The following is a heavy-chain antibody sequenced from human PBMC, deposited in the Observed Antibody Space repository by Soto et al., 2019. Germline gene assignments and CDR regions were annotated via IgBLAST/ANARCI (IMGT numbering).Heavy chain of an antibody. CDR2: ISAYNGNT. Sequence: GASVRVSCKASGYTFTSYGISWVRQAPGQGLEWMGWISAYNGNTNYAQKLQGRVTMTTDTSTSTAYMELRSLRSDDTAVYYCARDLGDPDYYDSSGYYSFDYWGQGTLVTVSS. CDR3: ARDLGDPDYYDSSGYYSFDY. J-gene: IGHJ4*02. D-gene: IGHD3-22*01. CDR1: GYTFTSYG. V-gene: IGHV1-18*01.